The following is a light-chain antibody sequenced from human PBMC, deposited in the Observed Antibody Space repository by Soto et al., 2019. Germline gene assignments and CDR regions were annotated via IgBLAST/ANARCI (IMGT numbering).Light chain of an antibody. J-gene: IGKJ1*01. CDR2: EAS. CDR1: QSISGRY. Sequence: ETVLTQSPGSLSLSPGEGATLSCTASQSISGRYLAWYQQRPGQAPRLLIYEASSRATGIPDRFSGSGSGTDFTLTVTRLEPEDFAVYYCQQYVASPWTFGRGTKVDIK. V-gene: IGKV3-20*01. CDR3: QQYVASPWT.